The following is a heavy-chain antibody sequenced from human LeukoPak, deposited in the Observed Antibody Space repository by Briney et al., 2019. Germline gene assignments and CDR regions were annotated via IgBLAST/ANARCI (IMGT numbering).Heavy chain of an antibody. CDR3: ARVLDWYAYGMDV. CDR1: GGSISSGGYY. D-gene: IGHD3/OR15-3a*01. CDR2: IYYSGST. V-gene: IGHV4-31*03. J-gene: IGHJ6*02. Sequence: TSETLSLTCTVSGGSISSGGYYWSWIRQHPGKGLEWIGYIYYSGSTYYNPSLKSRVTISIVKSKNQFSLKVNSVTASDTAVYYCARVLDWYAYGMDVWGQGTTVTVSS.